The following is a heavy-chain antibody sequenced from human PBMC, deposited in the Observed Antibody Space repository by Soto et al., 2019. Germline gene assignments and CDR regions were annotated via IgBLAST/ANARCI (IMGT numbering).Heavy chain of an antibody. D-gene: IGHD2-15*01. V-gene: IGHV4-39*01. Sequence: PXASLSLTFTVSGGSISSSSYYWGWIRQPPGKGLEWIGSIYYSGSTYYNPSLKSRVTISVDTSKNQFSLKLSSVTAADTAVYYCARKGMVAAPRDWFDPWGQRTLVTVSS. CDR3: ARKGMVAAPRDWFDP. J-gene: IGHJ5*02. CDR1: GGSISSSSYY. CDR2: IYYSGST.